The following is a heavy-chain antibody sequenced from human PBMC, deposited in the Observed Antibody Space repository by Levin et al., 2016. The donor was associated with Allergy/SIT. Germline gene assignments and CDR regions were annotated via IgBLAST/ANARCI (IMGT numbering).Heavy chain of an antibody. V-gene: IGHV1-8*01. CDR3: ARVSRYSSSWYGQYYYYGMDV. CDR1: GYTFTSYD. J-gene: IGHJ6*02. Sequence: ASVKVSCKASGYTFTSYDINWVRQATGQGLEWMGWMNPNSGNTGYAQKFQGRVTMTRNTSISTAYMELSSLRSEDTAVYYCARVSRYSSSWYGQYYYYGMDVWGQGTTVTVSS. CDR2: MNPNSGNT. D-gene: IGHD6-13*01.